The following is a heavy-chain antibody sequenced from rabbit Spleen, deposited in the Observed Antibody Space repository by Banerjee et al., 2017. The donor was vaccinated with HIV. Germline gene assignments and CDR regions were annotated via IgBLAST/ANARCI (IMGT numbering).Heavy chain of an antibody. CDR2: IAGSSSGFT. Sequence: QSLEESGGDLVKPGASLTLTCTASGVSFSFNSYMCWVRQAPGKGLEWISCIAGSSSGFTYSATWAKGRFTCSKTSSTTVTLQMTRLTVADTATYFCARDTGSSFSSYGMDLWGPRHPRHRL. V-gene: IGHV1S40*01. D-gene: IGHD8-1*01. J-gene: IGHJ6*01. CDR1: GVSFSFNSY. CDR3: ARDTGSSFSSYGMDL.